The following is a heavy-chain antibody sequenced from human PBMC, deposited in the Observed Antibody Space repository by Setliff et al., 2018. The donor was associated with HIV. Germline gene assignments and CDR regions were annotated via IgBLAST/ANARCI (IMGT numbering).Heavy chain of an antibody. CDR3: ARSRGTWGTSFGY. V-gene: IGHV1-69*13. D-gene: IGHD3-16*01. CDR2: IIPIFPSP. J-gene: IGHJ4*02. CDR1: GDSFRRHA. Sequence: RASVKVSCKTSGDSFRRHAISWVRQAPGQGLEWMGGIIPIFPSPKYAEKFQGRVTITVDESTSTAYMELSSLRFEDTAVYYCARSRGTWGTSFGYWGLGTLVTVSS.